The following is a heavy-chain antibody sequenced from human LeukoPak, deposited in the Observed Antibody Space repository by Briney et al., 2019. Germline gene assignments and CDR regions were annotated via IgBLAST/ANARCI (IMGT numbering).Heavy chain of an antibody. V-gene: IGHV3-53*01. J-gene: IGHJ4*02. Sequence: GGSLRLSCAASGFTVSSNYMSWVRQAPGKGLEWVSVIYSGGSTHYADSVKGRFTISRDNSKNTLYLQMNSLRAEDTAVYYCARVGCTNGVCSRTFDYWGQGTLVTVSS. CDR3: ARVGCTNGVCSRTFDY. CDR2: IYSGGST. D-gene: IGHD2-8*01. CDR1: GFTVSSNY.